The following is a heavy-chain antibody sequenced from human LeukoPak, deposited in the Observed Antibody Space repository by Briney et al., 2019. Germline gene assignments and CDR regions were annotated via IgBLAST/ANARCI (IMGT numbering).Heavy chain of an antibody. Sequence: SETLSLTCTVSGGSISSGTYYWTWIRQPAGKGLEWIGRIYSSGSTSYNPSLDSRVRISIDTSKNQFSLKLSSVTAADTAVYYCARVGSQSSTRVSDAFDIWGQGTMVTVSS. D-gene: IGHD2-2*01. J-gene: IGHJ3*02. CDR3: ARVGSQSSTRVSDAFDI. V-gene: IGHV4-61*02. CDR1: GGSISSGTYY. CDR2: IYSSGST.